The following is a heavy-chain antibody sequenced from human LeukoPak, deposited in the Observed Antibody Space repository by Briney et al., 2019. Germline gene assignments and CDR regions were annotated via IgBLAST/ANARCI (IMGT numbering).Heavy chain of an antibody. CDR3: AKDGTTRVRGAAYYYMDV. CDR2: IRYDGSNK. V-gene: IGHV3-30*02. D-gene: IGHD3-10*01. CDR1: GFTFSSYG. Sequence: GGSLRLSCAASGFTFSSYGMHWVRQAPGKGLEWVAFIRYDGSNKYYADSVKGRFTISRDNSKNTLYLQMNSLRADDTAVYYCAKDGTTRVRGAAYYYMDVWGKGTTVTISS. J-gene: IGHJ6*03.